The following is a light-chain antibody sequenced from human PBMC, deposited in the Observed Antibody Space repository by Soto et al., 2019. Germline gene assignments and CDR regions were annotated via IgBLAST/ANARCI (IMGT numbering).Light chain of an antibody. V-gene: IGLV4-60*02. Sequence: QPVLTQSSSASASLGSSVKLTCTLSSGHSTYIIAWHQQQPGKAPRYLMKLEGSGSCNKGSGIPDRFSGSSSGADRYLTISNLQFEDEADYYCETWDTNVVVFGGGTKLTVL. CDR1: SGHSTYI. CDR2: LEGSGSC. J-gene: IGLJ2*01. CDR3: ETWDTNVVV.